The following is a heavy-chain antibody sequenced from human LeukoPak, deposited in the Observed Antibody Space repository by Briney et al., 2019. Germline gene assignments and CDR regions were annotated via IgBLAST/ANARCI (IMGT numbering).Heavy chain of an antibody. CDR1: GFTFSSYW. D-gene: IGHD2-8*02. J-gene: IGHJ4*02. Sequence: GGSLRLSCAASGFTFSSYWMGWVRQAPGKGLEWVALIWFDGSKRYYGDSLKGRFTVSRDNSKNTLYLQVDSLRAEDTAVYYCARCTGGSCVFDYWGQGTLVTVSS. V-gene: IGHV3-33*08. CDR3: ARCTGGSCVFDY. CDR2: IWFDGSKR.